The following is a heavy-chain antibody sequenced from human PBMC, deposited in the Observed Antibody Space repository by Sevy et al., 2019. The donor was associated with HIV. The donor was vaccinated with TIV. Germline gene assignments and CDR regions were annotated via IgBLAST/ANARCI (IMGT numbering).Heavy chain of an antibody. CDR2: ISSDGGGT. J-gene: IGHJ6*02. CDR1: GFTFRNYA. Sequence: GGSLRLSCSASGFTFRNYAMNWVRQAPGKGLKYVSAISSDGGGTYYADSVRGRFTISRDNSKNTLYLQMRSLRVEDTAVDYCVKDPDYDFWRGDYGMDVWGQGTTVTVSS. CDR3: VKDPDYDFWRGDYGMDV. D-gene: IGHD3-3*01. V-gene: IGHV3-64D*06.